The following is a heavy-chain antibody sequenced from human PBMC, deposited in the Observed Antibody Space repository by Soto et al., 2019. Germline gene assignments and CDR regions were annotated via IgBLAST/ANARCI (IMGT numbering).Heavy chain of an antibody. J-gene: IGHJ4*02. CDR3: ARGPS. Sequence: EVQLVESGGGLVQPGGSLRLSCAAYGFTFSSSYMSWVRQAPGRGLEWVANIKQDGSAKYYVDSVKGRFTISRDNAKNSLYLEMNSLRDEDTAVYYCARGPSWGQGTLVSVSS. V-gene: IGHV3-7*05. CDR1: GFTFSSSY. CDR2: IKQDGSAK.